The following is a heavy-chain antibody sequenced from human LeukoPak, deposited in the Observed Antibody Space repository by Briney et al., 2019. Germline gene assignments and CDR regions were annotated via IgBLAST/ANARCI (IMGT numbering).Heavy chain of an antibody. CDR3: AREGGPYRPLDY. V-gene: IGHV4-4*02. CDR2: VHLSGRT. Sequence: SETLSLTCGVSGGSISTTNWWTWVRQPPGEGLEWIGEVHLSGRTHYNPSLESRVTMSVDMSEDHISLRLTSVTAADTAVYYCAREGGPYRPLDYSGQGTLVTVSS. J-gene: IGHJ4*02. CDR1: GGSISTTNW.